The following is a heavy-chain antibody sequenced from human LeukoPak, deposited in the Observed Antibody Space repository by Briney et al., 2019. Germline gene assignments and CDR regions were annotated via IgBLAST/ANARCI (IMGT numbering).Heavy chain of an antibody. CDR3: AREGGPYRPLDY. V-gene: IGHV4-4*02. CDR2: VHLSGRT. Sequence: SETLSLTCGVSGGSISTTNWWTWVRQPPGEGLEWIGEVHLSGRTHYNPSLESRVTMSVDMSEDHISLRLTSVTAADTAVYYCAREGGPYRPLDYSGQGTLVTVSS. J-gene: IGHJ4*02. CDR1: GGSISTTNW.